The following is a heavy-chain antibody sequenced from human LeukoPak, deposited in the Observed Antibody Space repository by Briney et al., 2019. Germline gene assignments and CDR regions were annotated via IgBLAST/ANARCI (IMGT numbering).Heavy chain of an antibody. CDR3: AVYGSGNCFDF. V-gene: IGHV1-2*06. J-gene: IGHJ4*02. D-gene: IGHD3-10*01. CDR2: INPNSGGT. Sequence: GASVKVSCKASGFTFTDYFFHWVRQAPGQGLEWMGRINPNSGGTNYAQKFQGRVTMTWDTSISTAYMELSRLRSDDTAVYYCAVYGSGNCFDFWGQGTLVTVSS. CDR1: GFTFTDYF.